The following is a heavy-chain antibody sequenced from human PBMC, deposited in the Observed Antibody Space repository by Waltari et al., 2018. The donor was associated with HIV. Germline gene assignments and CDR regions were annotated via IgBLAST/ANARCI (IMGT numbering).Heavy chain of an antibody. J-gene: IGHJ5*02. Sequence: EVQLVESGGAIVKPGESLRLSCAVSGMSFSHAWMGGVRQAPGKGLEWIARITTKADGESVDYAEVVRDRFTITRDDSTSTLFLQMSSLKTEDTALYYGSTSGWLDHWGQGTRVTVSS. CDR1: GMSFSHAW. CDR2: ITTKADGESV. D-gene: IGHD6-25*01. V-gene: IGHV3-15*02. CDR3: STSGWLDH.